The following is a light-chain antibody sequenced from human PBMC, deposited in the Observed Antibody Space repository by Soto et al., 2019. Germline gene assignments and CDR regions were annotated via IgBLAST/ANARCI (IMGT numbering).Light chain of an antibody. Sequence: HSVLTQPASVSGSPGQSITISCTGTSSDIGYYNYVSWYQQYPGKAPKLIIYEVSNRPSGVSNRFSGSKSANTASLTISGLQAEDEADYHCSSYKTGSTVVFGTGTKVTVL. V-gene: IGLV2-14*01. CDR2: EVS. CDR1: SSDIGYYNY. CDR3: SSYKTGSTVV. J-gene: IGLJ1*01.